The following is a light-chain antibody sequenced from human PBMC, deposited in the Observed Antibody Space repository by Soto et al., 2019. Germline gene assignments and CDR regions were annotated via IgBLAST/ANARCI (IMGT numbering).Light chain of an antibody. CDR1: QRMSGF. V-gene: IGKV1-5*01. Sequence: DIQMTQSPSTLSASVGDRVTITCRASQRMSGFLAWYQQKPGKAPQLLISDASSLESGVPSRFSGGGSGTAFTLTISSLQPEDFATYYCQPYSRNSGTFGPGTKV. CDR3: QPYSRNSGT. CDR2: DAS. J-gene: IGKJ1*01.